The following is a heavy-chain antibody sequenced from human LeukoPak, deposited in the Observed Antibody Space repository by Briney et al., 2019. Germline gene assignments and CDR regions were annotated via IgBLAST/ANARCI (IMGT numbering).Heavy chain of an antibody. J-gene: IGHJ4*02. D-gene: IGHD3-10*01. V-gene: IGHV4-59*08. CDR3: ASPMVRGVIRY. Sequence: PSETLSLTCTVSGGSISSYYWSWIRQPPGKGLEWIGYIYYSGSTNYNPSLKSRVTISVDTSKNQFSLKLSSVTAADTAVYYCASPMVRGVIRYWGQGTLVTVSS. CDR1: GGSISSYY. CDR2: IYYSGST.